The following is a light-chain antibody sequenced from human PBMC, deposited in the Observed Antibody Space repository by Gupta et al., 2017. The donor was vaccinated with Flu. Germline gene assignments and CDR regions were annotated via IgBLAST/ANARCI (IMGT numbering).Light chain of an antibody. CDR3: QQYNSWPRGT. CDR2: GAS. J-gene: IGKJ2*01. V-gene: IGKV3-15*01. CDR1: QSVNSN. Sequence: ERATLSCRASQSVNSNLAWYQQVPGQAPRLLIYGASTRATGIPDRFSGSGSGTELTLSISSLQSEDFAVYYCQQYNSWPRGTFGQGTKLDIK.